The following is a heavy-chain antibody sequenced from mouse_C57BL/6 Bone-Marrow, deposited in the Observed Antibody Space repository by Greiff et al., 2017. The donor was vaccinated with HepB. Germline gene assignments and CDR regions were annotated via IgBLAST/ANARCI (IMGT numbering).Heavy chain of an antibody. CDR3: ARDFYYYGSSSWFAY. J-gene: IGHJ3*01. D-gene: IGHD1-1*01. CDR1: GYTFTSYW. V-gene: IGHV1-69*01. Sequence: QVQLKQPGAELVMPGASVKLSCKASGYTFTSYWMHWVKQRPGQGLEWIGEIDPSDSYTNYNQKFKGKSTLTVDKSSSTAYMQLSSLTSEDSAVYYCARDFYYYGSSSWFAYWGQGTLVTVSA. CDR2: IDPSDSYT.